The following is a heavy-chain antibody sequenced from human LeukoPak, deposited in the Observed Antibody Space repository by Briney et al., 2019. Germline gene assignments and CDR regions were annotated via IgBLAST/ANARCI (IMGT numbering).Heavy chain of an antibody. V-gene: IGHV3-48*04. CDR3: AREMDGEGFGELLSIPYAFGI. CDR1: GFTFSSYS. Sequence: PGGSLRLSCAASGFTFSSYSMNWVRQAPGKGLEWVSYISSSSSTIYYADSVKGRFTISRDNAKNSLYLQMNSLRAEDTAVYYCAREMDGEGFGELLSIPYAFGIWGQGTMVTVSS. CDR2: ISSSSSTI. D-gene: IGHD3-10*01. J-gene: IGHJ3*02.